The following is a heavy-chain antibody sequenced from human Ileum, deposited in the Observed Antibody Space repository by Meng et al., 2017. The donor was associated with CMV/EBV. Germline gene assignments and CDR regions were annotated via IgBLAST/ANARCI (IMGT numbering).Heavy chain of an antibody. V-gene: IGHV3-7*01. CDR1: GFTFSHYW. J-gene: IGHJ5*01. CDR3: VRDEWGDS. Sequence: SCTASGFTFSHYWMTWVRQVPGKGLEWMANIKEDGSQTVYVDSVKGRFTISRDNAKTSLYLQMDSLRAEDTAVYYCVRDEWGDSWGQGTLVTVSS. CDR2: IKEDGSQT. D-gene: IGHD3-16*01.